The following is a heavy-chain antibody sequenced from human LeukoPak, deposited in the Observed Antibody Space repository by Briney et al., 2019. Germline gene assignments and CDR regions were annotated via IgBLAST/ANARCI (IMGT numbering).Heavy chain of an antibody. CDR3: AIDPGTVDTPMVPVWDY. CDR1: GFTFSNYK. D-gene: IGHD5-18*01. V-gene: IGHV3-21*01. CDR2: ISSTSTYI. Sequence: GESLRLSCAASGFTFSNYKMNWVRQAPGRGLEWVSPISSTSTYIYYTDSVKGRFTISRDNAKNSLYMQMNSLRAEDTAVYYCAIDPGTVDTPMVPVWDYWGQGTVVTVSS. J-gene: IGHJ4*02.